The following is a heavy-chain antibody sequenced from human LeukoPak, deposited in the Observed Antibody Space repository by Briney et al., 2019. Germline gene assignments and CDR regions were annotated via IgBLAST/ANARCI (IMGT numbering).Heavy chain of an antibody. CDR3: ARRIRGAPTDY. CDR1: GYTFTTYA. Sequence: ASVKVSCKASGYTFTTYALNWVRQATGQGFAWMGWMNPNSGNAGYAKKFQGRVTMTRNTSISTAYMELSNLTSEDTAVYYCARRIRGAPTDYWGQGTLVTVSS. V-gene: IGHV1-8*01. D-gene: IGHD3-10*01. J-gene: IGHJ4*02. CDR2: MNPNSGNA.